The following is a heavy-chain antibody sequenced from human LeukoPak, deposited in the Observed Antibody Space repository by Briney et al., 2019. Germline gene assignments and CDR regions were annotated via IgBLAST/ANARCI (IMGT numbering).Heavy chain of an antibody. J-gene: IGHJ4*02. V-gene: IGHV4-34*01. CDR3: ARLLAGCPGGRCRAHFDY. CDR2: INHSGST. Sequence: SETLSLTCAVYGGSFSGYYWSWIRQPPGKGLEWIGEINHSGSTNYNPSLKSRVTISVDTSKNQFSLNLSSVTAADTAVYHCARLLAGCPGGRCRAHFDYWGQGTLVTVSS. CDR1: GGSFSGYY. D-gene: IGHD2-15*01.